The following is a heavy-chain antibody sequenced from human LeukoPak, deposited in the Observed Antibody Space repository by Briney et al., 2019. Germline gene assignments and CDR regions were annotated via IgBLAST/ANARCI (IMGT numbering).Heavy chain of an antibody. Sequence: GGSLRLSCAASGFTFSSYAMSWVRQAPGKGLEWVSAISGSGDTTYYADSVKGRFTISRDNSKNTLYLQMNSLRAEDTAVYYCAKVYSSGLDYFDYWGQGTLVTVSS. CDR1: GFTFSSYA. J-gene: IGHJ4*02. CDR3: AKVYSSGLDYFDY. CDR2: ISGSGDTT. V-gene: IGHV3-23*01. D-gene: IGHD6-19*01.